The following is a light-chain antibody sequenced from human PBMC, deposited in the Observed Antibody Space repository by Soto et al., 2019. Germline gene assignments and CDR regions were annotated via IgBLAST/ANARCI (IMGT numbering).Light chain of an antibody. V-gene: IGKV3-20*01. Sequence: EIVLTQFPGTLSLSPGARATLSCRASPSFTSSHLAWYQQKPGQAPSLLIYDASSRATGIPERFSGSGSGTDFTLTISSLEPEDFAVYYCQQYEQSSWTFGQGTKVEIK. CDR2: DAS. CDR3: QQYEQSSWT. J-gene: IGKJ1*01. CDR1: PSFTSSH.